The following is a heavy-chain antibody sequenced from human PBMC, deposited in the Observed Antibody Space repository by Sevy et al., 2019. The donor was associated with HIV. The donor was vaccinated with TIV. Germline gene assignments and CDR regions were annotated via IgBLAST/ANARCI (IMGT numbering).Heavy chain of an antibody. CDR1: GFTFSNYY. V-gene: IGHV3-21*01. CDR2: ITYSGSYI. CDR3: AGGYCSGASCPRPIGYYGMDV. J-gene: IGHJ6*02. Sequence: GESLKISCAASGFTFSNYYMNWVRQAPGKGLEWVSSITYSGSYISYADSLKGRFTISRDNAKNSLYLQMNSLRAEDTAVYFCAGGYCSGASCPRPIGYYGMDVWGQGTTVTVSS. D-gene: IGHD2-15*01.